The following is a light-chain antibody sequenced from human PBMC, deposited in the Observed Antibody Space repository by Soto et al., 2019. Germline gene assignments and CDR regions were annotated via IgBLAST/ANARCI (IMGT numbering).Light chain of an antibody. CDR2: DAS. V-gene: IGKV3-11*02. Sequence: EIVLTQSPATLSLSPGERATLSSRASQSVSSYLAWYQQTPGQAPRLLIYDASNRATGIPARFSGSGSGRDFTLTISSLEPEDFAVYYCQQRSNWPGTFGQGTKVEI. J-gene: IGKJ1*01. CDR1: QSVSSY. CDR3: QQRSNWPGT.